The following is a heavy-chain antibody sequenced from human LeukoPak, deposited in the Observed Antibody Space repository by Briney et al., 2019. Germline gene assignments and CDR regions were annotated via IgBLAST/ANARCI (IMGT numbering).Heavy chain of an antibody. CDR3: ARQKYYYYDMDV. CDR1: VGSFTGYY. CDR2: VYHSGST. J-gene: IGHJ6*03. Sequence: SETLSLTCAVYVGSFTGYYWGWVRQPPGKGLEWIGSVYHSGSTFYNPSLKSRVTISVDTSKNQFSLKLSSVTAADTAVYYCARQKYYYYDMDVWGIGTTVTVSS. V-gene: IGHV4-38-2*01.